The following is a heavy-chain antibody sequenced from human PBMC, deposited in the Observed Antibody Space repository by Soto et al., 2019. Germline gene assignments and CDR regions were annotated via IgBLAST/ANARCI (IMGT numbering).Heavy chain of an antibody. CDR3: AREGPYDSSGSRRRNAVDI. CDR2: IIPIFGTA. Sequence: QVQLVQSGAEVKKPGSSVKVSCKASGGTFSSYAISWVRQAPGQGLEWMGGIIPIFGTANYAQKFQGRVTITAVESRSTGYMELCSLRSGDTAVDYCAREGPYDSSGSRRRNAVDIWGQGTMVTGSS. J-gene: IGHJ3*02. CDR1: GGTFSSYA. D-gene: IGHD3-22*01. V-gene: IGHV1-69*12.